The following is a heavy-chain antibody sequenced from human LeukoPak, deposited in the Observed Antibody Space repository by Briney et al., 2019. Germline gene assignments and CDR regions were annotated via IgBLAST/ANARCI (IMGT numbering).Heavy chain of an antibody. V-gene: IGHV4-59*01. Sequence: TSETLSLTCTVSGGSISSYYWSWIRQPPGKGLDWIGFIYHNGRTDYNPSLKSRVTISADTSKNQFSLRLSSVTAADTAVYYCARVFRAAAVDYWGQGTLVTVSS. D-gene: IGHD6-13*01. CDR3: ARVFRAAAVDY. J-gene: IGHJ4*02. CDR1: GGSISSYY. CDR2: IYHNGRT.